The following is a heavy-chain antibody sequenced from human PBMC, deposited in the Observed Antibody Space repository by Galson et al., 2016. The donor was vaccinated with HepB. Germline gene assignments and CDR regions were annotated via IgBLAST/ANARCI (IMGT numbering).Heavy chain of an antibody. CDR3: ARGWGIASH. D-gene: IGHD6-13*01. J-gene: IGHJ4*02. Sequence: TLSLTCAVSGGSISSGDSWSWIRQPPGKGLEWIGYIYHSGSTDYNPSLRSRVTISVDRSKNQISLKLRTVSAADTALYFCARGWGIASHWGQGALVTVSS. V-gene: IGHV4-30-2*01. CDR2: IYHSGST. CDR1: GGSISSGDS.